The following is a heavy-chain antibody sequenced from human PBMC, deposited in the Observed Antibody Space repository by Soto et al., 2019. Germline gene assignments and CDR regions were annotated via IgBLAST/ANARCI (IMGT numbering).Heavy chain of an antibody. CDR3: ARHSLNYYDSSGYLGAFDI. CDR2: IDPSDSYT. J-gene: IGHJ3*02. V-gene: IGHV5-10-1*01. Sequence: GESLKISCNGSGYSFTSYWISWVRQMPGKGLEWMGRIDPSDSYTNYSPSFQGHVTISADKSISTAYLQWSSLKASDTAMYYCARHSLNYYDSSGYLGAFDIWGQGTMVTVSS. CDR1: GYSFTSYW. D-gene: IGHD3-22*01.